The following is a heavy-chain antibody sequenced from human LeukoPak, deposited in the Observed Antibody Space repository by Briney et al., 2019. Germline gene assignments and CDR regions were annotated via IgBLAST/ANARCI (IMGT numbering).Heavy chain of an antibody. CDR3: ARGLHRQWPIDY. Sequence: GGSLRLSCAASGFTFSSYWMTWVRQAPGKGLEWVANIKQDGSERYYVDSVEGRFTISRDNAKNSLYLQMNSLRAEDTAVYYCARGLHRQWPIDYRGQGTLVTVSS. J-gene: IGHJ4*02. CDR1: GFTFSSYW. D-gene: IGHD6-19*01. V-gene: IGHV3-7*01. CDR2: IKQDGSER.